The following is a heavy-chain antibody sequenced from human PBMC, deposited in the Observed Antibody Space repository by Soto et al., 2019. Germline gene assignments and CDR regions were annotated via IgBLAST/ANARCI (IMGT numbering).Heavy chain of an antibody. V-gene: IGHV3-21*06. CDR2: TDTSGTYT. CDR3: ARGEIRRSYWYFAR. CDR1: GFTFNHYN. J-gene: IGHJ2*01. Sequence: EVQLVESGGGLVKPGGSLRLSCAASGFTFNHYNMNWVRQAPGKGLEWVASTDTSGTYTNYADSVRGRFSISRDNAKNALYLEIRGLRDEDTAVYYCARGEIRRSYWYFARWGSGTLVTVS. D-gene: IGHD3-16*01.